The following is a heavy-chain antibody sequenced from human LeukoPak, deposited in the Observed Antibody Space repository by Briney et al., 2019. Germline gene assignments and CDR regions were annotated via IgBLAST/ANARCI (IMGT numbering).Heavy chain of an antibody. CDR3: AKSFTTGWHHNKLDS. CDR1: GDSISSYS. Sequence: SETLSLTCTVSGDSISSYSWSWIRQPAGKGLEWIGRIYTSGSNNYNPSLKSRVTMSVDTSKNQFSLKLSSVTAADTAVYYCAKSFTTGWHHNKLDSWGRGTLVTVSS. CDR2: IYTSGSN. V-gene: IGHV4-4*07. J-gene: IGHJ4*02. D-gene: IGHD6-19*01.